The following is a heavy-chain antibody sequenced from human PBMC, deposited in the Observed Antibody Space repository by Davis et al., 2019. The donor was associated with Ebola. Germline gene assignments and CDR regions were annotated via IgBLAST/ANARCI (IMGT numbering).Heavy chain of an antibody. D-gene: IGHD1-26*01. J-gene: IGHJ3*02. CDR3: ARRSGSYHLDAFDI. CDR1: GGSISSYY. V-gene: IGHV4-59*08. Sequence: MPGGSLRLSFTVSGGSISSYYWSWIRQPPGKGLEWIGYIYYSGSTNYNPSLKSRVTISVDTSKNQFSLKLSSVTAADTAVYYCARRSGSYHLDAFDIWGQGTMVTVSS. CDR2: IYYSGST.